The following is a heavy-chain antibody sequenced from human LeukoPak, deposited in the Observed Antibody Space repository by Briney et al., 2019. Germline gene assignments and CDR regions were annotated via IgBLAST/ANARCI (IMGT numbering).Heavy chain of an antibody. CDR3: ARDLGAGYCSSTSCDRFDY. CDR1: GFTFSSYS. J-gene: IGHJ4*02. D-gene: IGHD2-2*01. Sequence: PGGSLRLSCAASGFTFSSYSMNWVRQAPGKGLEWVSSISSSSSYIYYADSVKGRFTISRDNAKNSLYLQMNSLRAEDTAVYYCARDLGAGYCSSTSCDRFDYWGQGTLVTVSS. CDR2: ISSSSSYI. V-gene: IGHV3-21*01.